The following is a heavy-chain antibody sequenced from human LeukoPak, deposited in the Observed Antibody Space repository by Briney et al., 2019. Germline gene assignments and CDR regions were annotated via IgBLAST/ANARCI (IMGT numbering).Heavy chain of an antibody. V-gene: IGHV3-7*03. D-gene: IGHD3-16*01. CDR2: IKQDGSEK. CDR3: ARVTSDGGSDY. J-gene: IGHJ4*02. CDR1: GFTFSSHW. Sequence: GGSLRLSCAASGFTFSSHWMTWVRQPPGKGLEWVANIKQDGSEKYYVDSVKGRFTISRDNAKNSLYLQMNSLRAEDTAVYFCARVTSDGGSDYWGQGTLGTVSS.